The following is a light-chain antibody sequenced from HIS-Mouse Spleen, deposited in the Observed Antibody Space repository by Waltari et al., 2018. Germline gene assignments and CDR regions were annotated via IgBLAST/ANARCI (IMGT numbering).Light chain of an antibody. CDR3: CSYAGSSTFEV. CDR1: SRVVGSYNL. Sequence: QSALTQPASVSGSPGQSITISCTGTSRVVGSYNLFSWYQTHPGKAPKLMIYEGSKRPSGVSNRFSGSKSGNTASLTISGLQAEDEADYYCCSYAGSSTFEVFGGGTKLTVL. J-gene: IGLJ2*01. V-gene: IGLV2-23*03. CDR2: EGS.